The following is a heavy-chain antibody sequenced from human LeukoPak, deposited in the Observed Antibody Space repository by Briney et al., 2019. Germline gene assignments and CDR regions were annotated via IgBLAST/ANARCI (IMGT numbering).Heavy chain of an antibody. D-gene: IGHD6-19*01. CDR1: GFSFSSYA. CDR3: ARGSLSGWYDQ. V-gene: IGHV3-30-3*01. Sequence: PGRSLRLSCAASGFSFSSYAMHWVRQAPGKGLEWVAVISYDGSNKYYTDSVKGRVTISRDHSKNTLNLQMNSLRAEDTALYYCARGSLSGWYDQWGQGTLVTVSS. CDR2: ISYDGSNK. J-gene: IGHJ5*02.